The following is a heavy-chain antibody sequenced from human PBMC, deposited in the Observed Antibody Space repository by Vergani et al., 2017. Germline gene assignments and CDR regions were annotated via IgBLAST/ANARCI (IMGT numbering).Heavy chain of an antibody. Sequence: EVQLLESGGGLVQPGGSLRLSCAASGFTFSSYAMSWVRQAPGKGLEWVSAISGSGGSTYYADSVKGRFTSSRDNSKNTLYLQMNSLRAEDTAVYYCAKDVYSNYVRIDYWGQGTLVTVSS. CDR2: ISGSGGST. D-gene: IGHD4-11*01. CDR3: AKDVYSNYVRIDY. CDR1: GFTFSSYA. V-gene: IGHV3-23*01. J-gene: IGHJ4*02.